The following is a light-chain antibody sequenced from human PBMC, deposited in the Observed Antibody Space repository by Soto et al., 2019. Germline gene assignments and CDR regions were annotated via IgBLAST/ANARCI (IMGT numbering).Light chain of an antibody. CDR3: QQYNDWVT. CDR1: QRVGSR. V-gene: IGKV3D-15*01. CDR2: GAS. J-gene: IGKJ4*01. Sequence: EIVMTQSPERLCVPPGESVTLSCRASQRVGSRLAWYQQKPGQAPRLLIYGASTGASGTPPRFRGSGSGTQFTLSIDYLRSDDFAIYYCQQYNDWVTFGAGTKVEI.